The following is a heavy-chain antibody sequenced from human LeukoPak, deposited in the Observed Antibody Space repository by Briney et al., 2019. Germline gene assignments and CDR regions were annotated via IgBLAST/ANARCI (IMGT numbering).Heavy chain of an antibody. D-gene: IGHD6-6*01. Sequence: GGSLRLSCAASGFTFSSYAMHWVRQAPGKGLEWVAVISYDGSNKYYADSVKGRFTISRDNSKNTLYLQMNSLRAEDTAVYYCARGILGAARPGRFNYYYYMDVWGKGTTVTVSS. J-gene: IGHJ6*03. CDR2: ISYDGSNK. CDR3: ARGILGAARPGRFNYYYYMDV. V-gene: IGHV3-30-3*01. CDR1: GFTFSSYA.